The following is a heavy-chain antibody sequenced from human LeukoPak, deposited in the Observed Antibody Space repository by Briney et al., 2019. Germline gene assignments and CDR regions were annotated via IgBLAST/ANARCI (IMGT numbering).Heavy chain of an antibody. V-gene: IGHV3-33*01. Sequence: PGGSLRLSCAASGFTFSSYGMHWVRQAPGKGLEWVAVIWYDGSNKYYADSVKGRFTISRDNTKNTLYLQMNSLRAEDTAVYYCARDSSGWNGAFDIWGQGTMVTVSS. CDR1: GFTFSSYG. CDR3: ARDSSGWNGAFDI. CDR2: IWYDGSNK. J-gene: IGHJ3*02. D-gene: IGHD6-19*01.